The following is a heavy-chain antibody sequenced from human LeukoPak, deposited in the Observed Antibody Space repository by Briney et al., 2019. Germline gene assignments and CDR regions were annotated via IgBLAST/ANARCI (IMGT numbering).Heavy chain of an antibody. CDR3: ARDYIAVAGNWFDP. CDR1: GYTFTGHY. Sequence: GASVKVSCKASGYTFTGHYMHWVRQAPGQGLEWMGWINPNSGGTNYAQKFQGRVTMTRDTSISTAYMELSRLRSDDTAVYYCARDYIAVAGNWFDPWGQGTLVTVSS. CDR2: INPNSGGT. J-gene: IGHJ5*02. V-gene: IGHV1-2*02. D-gene: IGHD6-19*01.